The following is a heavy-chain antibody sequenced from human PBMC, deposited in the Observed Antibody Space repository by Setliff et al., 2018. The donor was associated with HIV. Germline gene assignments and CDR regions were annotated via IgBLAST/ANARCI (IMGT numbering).Heavy chain of an antibody. CDR2: IHHTGHI. D-gene: IGHD4-17*01. CDR3: ARFDVTPMTTRDY. J-gene: IGHJ4*02. Sequence: KASETLSLTCAFYGASFTDYYWNWIRQPPGKGLEWIGEIHHTGHINYNPSFKSRVTTSLDMSTNQFSLKMASMTAADSAVYYCARFDVTPMTTRDYWGQGTQVTVSS. CDR1: GASFTDYY. V-gene: IGHV4-34*01.